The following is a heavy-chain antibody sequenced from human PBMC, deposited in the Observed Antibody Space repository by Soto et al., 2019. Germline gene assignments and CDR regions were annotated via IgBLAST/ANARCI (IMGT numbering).Heavy chain of an antibody. D-gene: IGHD2-8*01. Sequence: GGSLRLSCAASGFTFSSYGMHWVRQAPGKGLEWVAVIWYDGSNKYYADSVKGRFTISRDNSKNTLYLQMNSLRAEDTAVYYCARDCTNGVCSIFDYWGQGTLVTVSS. CDR3: ARDCTNGVCSIFDY. CDR2: IWYDGSNK. CDR1: GFTFSSYG. V-gene: IGHV3-33*01. J-gene: IGHJ4*02.